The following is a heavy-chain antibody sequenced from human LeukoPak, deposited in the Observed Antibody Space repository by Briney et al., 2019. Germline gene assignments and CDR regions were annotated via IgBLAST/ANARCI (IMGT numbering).Heavy chain of an antibody. CDR2: LSNSGGSGGTT. Sequence: GGSLRLSGAASGFTFSTYAMSWVRQAPGKGLEWVSALSNSGGSGGTTYFADSVKGRFSISRDNSKSTLYLQLSSLTAEDTAVYYCAKAMSTDHYDSKGFYRVDFDSWGQGTLVTVSS. D-gene: IGHD3-22*01. CDR1: GFTFSTYA. V-gene: IGHV3-23*01. CDR3: AKAMSTDHYDSKGFYRVDFDS. J-gene: IGHJ4*02.